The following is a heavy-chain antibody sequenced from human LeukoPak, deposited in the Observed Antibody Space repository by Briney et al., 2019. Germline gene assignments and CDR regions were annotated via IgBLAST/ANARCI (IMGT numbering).Heavy chain of an antibody. J-gene: IGHJ5*02. CDR3: ARTHSSRYNWFDP. D-gene: IGHD6-13*01. CDR1: GGSISGYY. V-gene: IGHV4-4*07. Sequence: SSETLSLTCTVSGGSISGYYWSWIRQPAGKGLEWIGRIYTSGSTNYNPSLKSRVTISVDTSKNQFSLKLSSVTAADTAVYYCARTHSSRYNWFDPWGQGTLVTVSS. CDR2: IYTSGST.